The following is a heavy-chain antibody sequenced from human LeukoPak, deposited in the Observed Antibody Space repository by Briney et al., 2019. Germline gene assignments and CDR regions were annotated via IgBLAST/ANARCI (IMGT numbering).Heavy chain of an antibody. CDR3: ARHHIQPAHYLVY. D-gene: IGHD2-2*01. Sequence: SETLSLTCTVSGGSISSYYWSWIRQPPGQGLEWIAFIYYTGSAHYNPSLKSRVTISVDTSKNQFSLKLSAVTAADTAVYYCARHHIQPAHYLVYWGERDLVTVSS. J-gene: IGHJ4*02. CDR2: IYYTGSA. CDR1: GGSISSYY. V-gene: IGHV4-59*08.